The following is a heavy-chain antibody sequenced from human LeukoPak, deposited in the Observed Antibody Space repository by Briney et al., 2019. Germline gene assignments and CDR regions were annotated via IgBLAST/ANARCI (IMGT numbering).Heavy chain of an antibody. D-gene: IGHD5-24*01. CDR1: GGAISSYY. Sequence: SETLSLTCTVSGGAISSYYWGWMRQPPGKGLEWIGYIDYSETTNYNPSLKSRVTISVDTSKNQFSLKLSSVTAADTAVYYCAREGWGDGYNYSPYYYYYYYMDVWGKGTTVTVSS. V-gene: IGHV4-59*01. CDR2: IDYSETT. J-gene: IGHJ6*03. CDR3: AREGWGDGYNYSPYYYYYYYMDV.